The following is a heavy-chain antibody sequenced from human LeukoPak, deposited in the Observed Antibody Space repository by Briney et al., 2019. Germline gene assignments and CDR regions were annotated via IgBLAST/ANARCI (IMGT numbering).Heavy chain of an antibody. CDR1: GFTFSSHW. J-gene: IGHJ4*02. Sequence: GGSLRLSCAASGFTFSSHWMTWVRQAPGKGLEWVANINQDGSEKYYVDSVKSRFTISRDNTKNSLYLQMNSLRAEDTTVYYCARGDLGRGWTFACWGQGTLVTVSS. D-gene: IGHD6-19*01. CDR2: INQDGSEK. CDR3: ARGDLGRGWTFAC. V-gene: IGHV3-7*01.